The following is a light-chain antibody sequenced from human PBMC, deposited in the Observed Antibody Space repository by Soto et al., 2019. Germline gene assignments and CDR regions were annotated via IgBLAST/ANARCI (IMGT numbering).Light chain of an antibody. J-gene: IGLJ2*01. Sequence: SYELTQPPSVSVAPGKTASITCGGNNIGSKSVHWYQQQPGQAPVLVVSFDSDRPSGIPERFSGSNSGNTATLTISRVEAGDEADYYCQVWDSDSAHVIFGGGTKLTVL. CDR3: QVWDSDSAHVI. CDR2: FDS. CDR1: NIGSKS. V-gene: IGLV3-21*04.